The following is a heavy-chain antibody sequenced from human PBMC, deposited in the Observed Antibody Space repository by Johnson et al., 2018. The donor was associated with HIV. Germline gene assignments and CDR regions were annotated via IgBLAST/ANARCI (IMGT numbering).Heavy chain of an antibody. J-gene: IGHJ3*02. CDR2: IYSGGSS. D-gene: IGHD4-17*01. Sequence: MLLVESGGGLVQPGGSLRLSCAASDFTVGSIYMSWVRQAPGKGLEWVSLIYSGGSSYYADSVKGRFTISRDNSKNTLYLQMNSLRVEDTAVYYCAKGADSADYEGAFDIWGQGTMVTCSS. V-gene: IGHV3-66*01. CDR1: DFTVGSIY. CDR3: AKGADSADYEGAFDI.